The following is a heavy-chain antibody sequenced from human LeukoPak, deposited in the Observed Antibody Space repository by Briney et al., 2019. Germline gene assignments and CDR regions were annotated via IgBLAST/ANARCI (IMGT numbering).Heavy chain of an antibody. J-gene: IGHJ4*02. CDR1: GYTLTELS. D-gene: IGHD3-22*01. V-gene: IGHV1-18*01. Sequence: ASVKVSCKVSGYTLTELSMHWVRQAPGKGLEWMGWISAYNGNTNYAQKLQGRVTMTTDTSTSTAYMELRSLRSDDTAVYYCARDRRAMYYYDSSGYKDYWGQGTLVTVSS. CDR3: ARDRRAMYYYDSSGYKDY. CDR2: ISAYNGNT.